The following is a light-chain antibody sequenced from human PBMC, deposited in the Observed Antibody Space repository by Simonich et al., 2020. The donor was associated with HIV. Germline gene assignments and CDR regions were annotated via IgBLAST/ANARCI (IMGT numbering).Light chain of an antibody. J-gene: IGKJ1*01. CDR1: RSVLYSSNNKNY. CDR2: WAT. CDR3: QQYYTTPPT. Sequence: DIVMTQSPDSLAVSLGERATVNCRSSRSVLYSSNNKNYLAWYQQEPGQPPKLIIYWATTRESGVPDRFSASGSGTDFTLTISSLQAEDVAIYSCQQYYTTPPTFGQGTKVEIK. V-gene: IGKV4-1*01.